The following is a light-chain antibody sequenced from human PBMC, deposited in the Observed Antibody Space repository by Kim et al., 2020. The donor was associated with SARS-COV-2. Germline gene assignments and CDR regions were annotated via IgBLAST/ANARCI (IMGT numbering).Light chain of an antibody. CDR2: DVN. CDR3: SSYTSSTSPI. V-gene: IGLV2-14*04. J-gene: IGLJ2*01. CDR1: SSDICAYNY. Sequence: GQSITTSSTGPSSDICAYNYVSWYQQHQGKAPKLMIYDVNTRPSGVSNRFSGSKSGNTASLTISGLQAEDEADYYCSSYTSSTSPIFGGGTQLTVL.